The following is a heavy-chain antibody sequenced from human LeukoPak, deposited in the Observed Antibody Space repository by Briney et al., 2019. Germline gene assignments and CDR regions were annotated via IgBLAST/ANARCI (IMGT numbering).Heavy chain of an antibody. CDR3: ARPSGELRALDY. CDR1: GGSISSSPYY. V-gene: IGHV4-39*01. J-gene: IGHJ4*02. CDR2: IYYSGST. Sequence: SETLSLTCTVSGGSISSSPYYWGWIRQPPGKGLEWIGSIYYSGSTYYNPSLKSRVTISVDTSKNQFSLKLSSVTAADTAVYYCARPSGELRALDYWGQGTLVTVSS. D-gene: IGHD1-26*01.